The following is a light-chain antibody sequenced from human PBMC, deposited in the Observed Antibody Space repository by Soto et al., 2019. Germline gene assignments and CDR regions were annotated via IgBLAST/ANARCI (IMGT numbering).Light chain of an antibody. V-gene: IGLV1-47*01. CDR3: ATWDDSLSGFVV. J-gene: IGLJ7*01. CDR1: SSNIGNNF. Sequence: QSVLTQPPSVSGTPGQRVTISCSGSSSNIGNNFVYWYQHLPGAAPTLVVYSDNHRPSGVPVRFSGSKSGTSASLTISGLRSEDEATYYCATWDDSLSGFVVFGGGNQLTVL. CDR2: SDN.